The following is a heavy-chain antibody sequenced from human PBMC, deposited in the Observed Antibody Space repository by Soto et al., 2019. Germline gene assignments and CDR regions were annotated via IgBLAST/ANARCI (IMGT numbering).Heavy chain of an antibody. J-gene: IGHJ6*02. V-gene: IGHV1-18*01. CDR1: GYTFTSYG. CDR2: ISAYNGNT. D-gene: IGHD6-13*01. CDR3: ARDKIAAALIATRYYYYYYGTDV. Sequence: ASVKVSCKASGYTFTSYGISWVRQAPGQGLEWMGWISAYNGNTNYAQRLQGRVTMTTDTSTSTAYMELRSLRSDDTAVYYCARDKIAAALIATRYYYYYYGTDVWGQGTTVTVSS.